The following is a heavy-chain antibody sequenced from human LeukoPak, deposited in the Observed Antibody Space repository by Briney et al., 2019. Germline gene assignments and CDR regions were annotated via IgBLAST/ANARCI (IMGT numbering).Heavy chain of an antibody. V-gene: IGHV3-23*01. CDR2: ISGSGGST. J-gene: IGHJ4*02. CDR3: AKGSSSSWYYFDY. Sequence: TGGSLRLSCAASGFTFSSYAMSWVRQAPGKGLEWVSAISGSGGSTYYADSVKGRFTISRDNSKNTLYPQMNSLRAEDTAVYYCAKGSSSSWYYFDYWGQGTLVTVSS. CDR1: GFTFSSYA. D-gene: IGHD6-13*01.